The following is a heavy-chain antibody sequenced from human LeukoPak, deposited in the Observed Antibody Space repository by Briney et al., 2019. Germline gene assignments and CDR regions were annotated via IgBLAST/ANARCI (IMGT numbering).Heavy chain of an antibody. CDR1: GFTFSSYW. CDR3: TRAGEPTFFDY. J-gene: IGHJ4*02. V-gene: IGHV3-74*01. Sequence: GGSLRLSCAAAGFTFSSYWMHWLRQAPGKGLVWVSRIHRDGSSSNYADSVKGRFTISRDNAKNTLYLQMNSLRADDTAVYYCTRAGEPTFFDYWGQGTLVTVSS. CDR2: IHRDGSSS. D-gene: IGHD3-16*01.